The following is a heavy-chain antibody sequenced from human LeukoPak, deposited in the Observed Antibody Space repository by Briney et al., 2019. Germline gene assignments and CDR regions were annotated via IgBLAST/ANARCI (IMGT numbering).Heavy chain of an antibody. CDR2: IKQDGSEI. CDR1: GFTFSTYW. D-gene: IGHD1-26*01. V-gene: IGHV3-7*04. J-gene: IGHJ4*02. Sequence: PGGSLRLSCAGSGFTFSTYWMSWVRQTPGKGLEWVANIKQDGSEIYYVDSVKGRFTISRDNAKNSLYLQMNSLRAEDTAVYYCARDKVTGATKFDYWGQGTLVTVSS. CDR3: ARDKVTGATKFDY.